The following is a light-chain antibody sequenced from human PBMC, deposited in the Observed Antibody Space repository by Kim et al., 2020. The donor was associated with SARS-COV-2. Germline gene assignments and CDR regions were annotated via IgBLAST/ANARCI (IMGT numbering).Light chain of an antibody. J-gene: IGLJ3*02. CDR1: ISAVGLYNY. CDR2: EVT. Sequence: GPSFPISSTGTISAVGLYNYVPWYQHPPGKAPNLMFYEVTKRPSGVPDRFSGSKSGNTASLTVSGLQAEDEADYYCNSYAGNNVLVFGGGTQLTVL. V-gene: IGLV2-8*01. CDR3: NSYAGNNVLV.